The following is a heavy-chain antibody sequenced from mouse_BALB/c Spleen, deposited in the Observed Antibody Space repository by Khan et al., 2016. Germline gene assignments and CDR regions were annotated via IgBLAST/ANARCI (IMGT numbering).Heavy chain of an antibody. J-gene: IGHJ3*01. CDR3: ARKELGSLFDY. V-gene: IGHV1-9*01. D-gene: IGHD3-1*01. CDR2: ILPGTDTT. CDR1: GYTFNSCW. Sequence: QVQLQQSGAELMKPGASVKISCKATGYTFNSCWIEWVKQRPGHGLEWIGDILPGTDTTDYNEKFKDRAAFTADTSSNTAYMQLSSLTSEDSAVYYCARKELGSLFDYWGQGTLVTVSA.